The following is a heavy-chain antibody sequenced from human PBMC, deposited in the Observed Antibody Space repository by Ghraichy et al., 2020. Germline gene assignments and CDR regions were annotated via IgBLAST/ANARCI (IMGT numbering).Heavy chain of an antibody. CDR2: INHSGST. V-gene: IGHV4-34*01. J-gene: IGHJ5*02. Sequence: SQTLSLTCAVYGGSFSGYYWSWIRQPPGKGLEWIGEINHSGSTNYNPSLKSRVTISVDTSKNQFSLKLSSVTAADTAVYYCARARYCSSTSCLYRTRQPWFDPWGQGTLVTVSS. CDR1: GGSFSGYY. CDR3: ARARYCSSTSCLYRTRQPWFDP. D-gene: IGHD2-2*01.